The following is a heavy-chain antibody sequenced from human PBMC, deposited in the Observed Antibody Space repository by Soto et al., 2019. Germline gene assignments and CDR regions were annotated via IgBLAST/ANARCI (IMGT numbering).Heavy chain of an antibody. D-gene: IGHD3-22*01. CDR1: GFTFSSYS. V-gene: IGHV3-48*01. CDR3: ARDKGYYYDSSGYYRFDY. CDR2: ISSSSSTI. Sequence: PGGSLRLSCAASGFTFSSYSMNWVRQAPGKGLEWVSYISSSSSTIYYADSVKGRFTISRDNAKNSLYLQMNSLRAEDTAVYYCARDKGYYYDSSGYYRFDYWGQGTLVTVSS. J-gene: IGHJ4*02.